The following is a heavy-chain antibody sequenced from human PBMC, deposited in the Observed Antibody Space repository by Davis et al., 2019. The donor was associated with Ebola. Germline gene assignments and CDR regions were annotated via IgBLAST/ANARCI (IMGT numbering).Heavy chain of an antibody. CDR1: GFTFSDHY. CDR3: ARDSTTVVSQKQFDY. D-gene: IGHD4-23*01. J-gene: IGHJ4*02. V-gene: IGHV3-48*02. CDR2: ISSSSSTI. Sequence: GESLKISCAASGFTFSDHYMNWVRQAPGKGLEWVSYISSSSSTIYYADSVKGRFTISRDNAKNSLYLQMNSLRDEDTAVYYCARDSTTVVSQKQFDYWGQGTLVTVSS.